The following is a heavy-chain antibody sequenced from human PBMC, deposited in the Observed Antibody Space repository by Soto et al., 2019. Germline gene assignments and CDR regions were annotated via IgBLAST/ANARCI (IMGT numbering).Heavy chain of an antibody. CDR2: IDPSDSYT. CDR3: AFQGVAAAGTVNYYGMDV. Sequence: GESLKISCKGSVYSFTSYWISWVRQMPGKGLEWMGRIDPSDSYTNYSPSFQGHVTIPADKSISTAYLQWSSLKASDTAMYYCAFQGVAAAGTVNYYGMDVWGQGTTVTVSS. V-gene: IGHV5-10-1*01. CDR1: VYSFTSYW. D-gene: IGHD6-13*01. J-gene: IGHJ6*02.